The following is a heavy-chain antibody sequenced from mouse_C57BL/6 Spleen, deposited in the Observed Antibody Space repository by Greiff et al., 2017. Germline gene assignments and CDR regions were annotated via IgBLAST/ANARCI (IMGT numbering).Heavy chain of an antibody. Sequence: QVTLKVSGPGILQPSQTLSLTCSFSGFSLSTFGMGVVWIRPPSGKGLEWLAHIWWDDDKYYNPARKRRLTISKDTSKTHVFLKIANVDTADTATYYCARIAGDGNYVRFAYWGQGTLVTVSA. CDR1: GFSLSTFGMG. D-gene: IGHD2-1*01. V-gene: IGHV8-8*01. J-gene: IGHJ3*01. CDR3: ARIAGDGNYVRFAY. CDR2: IWWDDDK.